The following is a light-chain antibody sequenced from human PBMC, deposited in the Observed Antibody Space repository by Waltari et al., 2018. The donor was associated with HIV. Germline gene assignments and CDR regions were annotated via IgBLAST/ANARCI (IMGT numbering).Light chain of an antibody. Sequence: SQGISSYLARYQQKPGKAPKLLIYSASTLQSGVPSRFSGRGSGTEFTLTISSLQPEDFATYYCQQIDSYPSPVTFGPGTKVDFK. J-gene: IGKJ3*01. CDR1: QGISSY. CDR2: SAS. V-gene: IGKV1-9*01. CDR3: QQIDSYPSPVT.